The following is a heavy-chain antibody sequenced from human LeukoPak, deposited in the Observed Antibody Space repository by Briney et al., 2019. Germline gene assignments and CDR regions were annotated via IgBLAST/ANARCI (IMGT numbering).Heavy chain of an antibody. CDR2: IYHSGST. J-gene: IGHJ4*02. D-gene: IGHD3-22*01. V-gene: IGHV4-30-2*01. Sequence: PSETLSLTRAVSGGSNSSGGYPWSWIPQPPGKGLEWIRYIYHSGSTYYHPSLKSRVTISVDRSKNQFDLKLSSVTAAGTAVYYCARGLPYDSTGLDYWGQGTLVTVSS. CDR1: GGSNSSGGYP. CDR3: ARGLPYDSTGLDY.